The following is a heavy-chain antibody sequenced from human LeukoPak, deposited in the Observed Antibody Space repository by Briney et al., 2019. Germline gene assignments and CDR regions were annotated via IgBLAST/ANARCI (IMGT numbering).Heavy chain of an antibody. CDR1: GFTFSSYS. CDR3: ARLERSGIAVY. Sequence: GGSLRLSCAASGFTFSSYSMNWVRQAPGKGLEWVSSISSSSSYIYYADSVKGRFTISRDNAKNSLYLQMNSPRAEDTAVYYCARLERSGIAVYWGQGTLVTVSS. CDR2: ISSSSSYI. J-gene: IGHJ4*02. D-gene: IGHD6-19*01. V-gene: IGHV3-21*01.